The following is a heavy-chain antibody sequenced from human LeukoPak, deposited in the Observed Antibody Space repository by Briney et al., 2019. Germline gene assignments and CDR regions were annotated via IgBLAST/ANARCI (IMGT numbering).Heavy chain of an antibody. Sequence: PGGSLRLSCAASGFTFNSYSMSWVRQAPGKGLEWVSYISHTSESTYYADSVRGRFSISRDDAKSSLYLQMNSLRDEDTAVYYCARDRGYCTSDDCCRWFHYWGQGTLVIVSS. D-gene: IGHD2-8*02. CDR3: ARDRGYCTSDDCCRWFHY. V-gene: IGHV3-48*02. CDR1: GFTFNSYS. CDR2: ISHTSEST. J-gene: IGHJ4*02.